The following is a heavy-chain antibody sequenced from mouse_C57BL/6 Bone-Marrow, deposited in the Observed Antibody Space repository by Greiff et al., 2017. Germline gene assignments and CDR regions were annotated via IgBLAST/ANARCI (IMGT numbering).Heavy chain of an antibody. D-gene: IGHD1-1*01. J-gene: IGHJ2*01. Sequence: VHLVESGPGLVAPSQSLSITCTVSGFSLTSYAISWVRQPQGKSLEWLGVIWTGGGTNYNSALKSRLCISKAKSKSKVFLKMNSLQTEDTARYHEARKGTVVHYFDYWGQGTTLTVSS. CDR2: IWTGGGT. CDR3: ARKGTVVHYFDY. CDR1: GFSLTSYA. V-gene: IGHV2-9-1*01.